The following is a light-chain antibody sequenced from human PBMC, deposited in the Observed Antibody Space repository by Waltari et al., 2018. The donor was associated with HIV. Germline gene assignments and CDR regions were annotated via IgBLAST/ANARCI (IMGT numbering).Light chain of an antibody. Sequence: QSALTQPASVSGSPGQSITISCTGTSSDVGGYKYVSWYQQHPGKAPKLMIYDVSNRPSGVSNRFSGSKSGSTASLTISGLQAEDEADYYCSSYTSSSTYVFGTGTKVTIL. J-gene: IGLJ1*01. CDR2: DVS. CDR3: SSYTSSSTYV. CDR1: SSDVGGYKY. V-gene: IGLV2-14*03.